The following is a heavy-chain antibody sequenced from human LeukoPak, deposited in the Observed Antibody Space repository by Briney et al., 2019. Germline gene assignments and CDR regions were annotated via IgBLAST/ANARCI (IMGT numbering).Heavy chain of an antibody. J-gene: IGHJ4*02. Sequence: PGRSLRLSCAASGFTFSSYGMNWVRQAPGKGLEWASYISRSGSTIYYADSVKGRFTISRDNAKNSLYLQMNSLRAEDTAVYYCARDTNYYDSSGDAFDYWGQGTLVTVSS. CDR3: ARDTNYYDSSGDAFDY. V-gene: IGHV3-48*03. CDR2: ISRSGSTI. D-gene: IGHD3-22*01. CDR1: GFTFSSYG.